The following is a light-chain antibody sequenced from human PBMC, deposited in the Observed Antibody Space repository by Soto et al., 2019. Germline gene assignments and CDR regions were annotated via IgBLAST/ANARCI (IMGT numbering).Light chain of an antibody. Sequence: EIVMTQSPATLSLSPGERATHSCRASQSVSSYLAWYKQKPGQTPRLLIYDASNRATGIPARFSGSGSGTDFTLTISSLEPEDFAVYYCQQRSNWPPRWTFGQGTKVDIK. J-gene: IGKJ1*01. CDR1: QSVSSY. V-gene: IGKV3-11*01. CDR3: QQRSNWPPRWT. CDR2: DAS.